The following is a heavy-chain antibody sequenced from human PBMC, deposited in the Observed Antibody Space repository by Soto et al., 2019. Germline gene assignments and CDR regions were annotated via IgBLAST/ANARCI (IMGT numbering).Heavy chain of an antibody. J-gene: IGHJ4*02. D-gene: IGHD4-17*01. Sequence: QVQLQQWGAGLLKPSETLSLTCAVYGGSFSGYYWSWIRQPPGKGLEWIGEINHSGSTNYNPSLKSRVTISVDTSKIQFSLKLSSVTAADTAVYCCAWPGPGDHDYWGQGTLVTVSS. CDR2: INHSGST. V-gene: IGHV4-34*01. CDR3: AWPGPGDHDY. CDR1: GGSFSGYY.